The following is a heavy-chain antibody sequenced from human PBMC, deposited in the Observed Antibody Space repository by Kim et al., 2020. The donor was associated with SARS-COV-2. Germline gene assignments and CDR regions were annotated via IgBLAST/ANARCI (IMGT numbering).Heavy chain of an antibody. CDR3: TRGIQAPRLQF. J-gene: IGHJ4*02. Sequence: SETLSLTCTVYGGSFSDNYYNWIRQPPGKGLEWIGEIHHSGNTKYNPSLKSRVTISLDTSKNQFSLKLSSVTAADTALYYCTRGIQAPRLQFWGQGALVT. CDR1: GGSFSDNY. CDR2: IHHSGNT. V-gene: IGHV4-34*01. D-gene: IGHD5-18*01.